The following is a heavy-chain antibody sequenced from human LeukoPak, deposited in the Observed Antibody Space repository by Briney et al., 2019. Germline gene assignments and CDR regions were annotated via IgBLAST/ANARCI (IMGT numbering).Heavy chain of an antibody. V-gene: IGHV4-34*01. CDR1: GGSFSGYY. D-gene: IGHD2-21*01. J-gene: IGHJ4*02. Sequence: SETLSLTCAVYGGSFSGYYWSWIRQPPGKGLEWIGEINHSGSTNYNPSLKSRVTISVDTSKKHFSLELSSVTAADTAVYYCARDSVQYYFDSWGQGTLVTVSS. CDR3: ARDSVQYYFDS. CDR2: INHSGST.